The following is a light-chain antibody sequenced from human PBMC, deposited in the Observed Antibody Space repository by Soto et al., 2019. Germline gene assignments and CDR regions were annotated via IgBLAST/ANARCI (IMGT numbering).Light chain of an antibody. V-gene: IGKV4-1*01. CDR2: GAS. J-gene: IGKJ2*01. Sequence: DFVMTQAPDSLAVSLGERATINCKSSQSVLYNSNNKNHLGWFQQKPGHPPKLLIYGASFRPSGVPDRFSGSGSGTDFTLTTSSLQAEDVAAYYCQQYYSIPFTFGQGTKVDIK. CDR3: QQYYSIPFT. CDR1: QSVLYNSNNKNH.